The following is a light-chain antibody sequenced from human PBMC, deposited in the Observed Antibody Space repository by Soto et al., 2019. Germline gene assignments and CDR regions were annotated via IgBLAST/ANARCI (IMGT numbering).Light chain of an antibody. Sequence: EIVLTQSPGTLSLSPGERATLSCRASQSVSSSYLAWYQQKPGQAPRLLIYGASSRATGIPDRFSGSGSGTDFSLTISRLEQEDVAVYYCHQHDSSPLTFGGGTKVEIK. CDR2: GAS. CDR1: QSVSSSY. CDR3: HQHDSSPLT. J-gene: IGKJ4*02. V-gene: IGKV3-20*01.